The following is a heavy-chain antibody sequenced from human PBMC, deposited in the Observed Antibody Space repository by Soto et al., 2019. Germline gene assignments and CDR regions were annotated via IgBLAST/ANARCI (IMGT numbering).Heavy chain of an antibody. CDR1: GGSISSSNW. V-gene: IGHV4-4*02. D-gene: IGHD3-9*01. J-gene: IGHJ6*02. Sequence: SETLSLTCAVSGGSISSSNWWSWVRQPPGKGLEWIGEIYHSGSTNYNPSLKSRVTISVDKSKNQFSLKLSSVTAADTAVYYCARHSDYDILTGSYYYYYGMDVWGQGTTVTVS. CDR3: ARHSDYDILTGSYYYYYGMDV. CDR2: IYHSGST.